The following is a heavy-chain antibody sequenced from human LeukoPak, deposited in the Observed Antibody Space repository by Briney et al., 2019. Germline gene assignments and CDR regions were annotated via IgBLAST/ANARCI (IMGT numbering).Heavy chain of an antibody. J-gene: IGHJ2*01. CDR1: GGSFSGYY. CDR3: ARARGYFDL. V-gene: IGHV4-34*01. Sequence: PSETLSLTCAVYGGSFSGYYWSWIRQPPGKGLEWIGEINHSGSTNYNPSLKSRVTISVDTSKNQFSLQLNSVTPEDTAVYYCARARGYFDLWGRGTLVTVSS. D-gene: IGHD3-10*01. CDR2: INHSGST.